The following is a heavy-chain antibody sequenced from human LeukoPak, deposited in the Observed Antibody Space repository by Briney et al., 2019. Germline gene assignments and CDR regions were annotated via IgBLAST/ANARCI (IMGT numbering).Heavy chain of an antibody. Sequence: SETLSLTCTVSGGSISSYYWSWIRQPPGKGLEWIGYIYYSGSTNYSPSIKSRATISVDTPKTQFSLKLSSVTAADTAVYYCARQSLGPSRSGTSNIWFDPWGQGTLVTVSS. CDR2: IYYSGST. CDR1: GGSISSYY. J-gene: IGHJ5*02. V-gene: IGHV4-59*08. D-gene: IGHD3-10*01. CDR3: ARQSLGPSRSGTSNIWFDP.